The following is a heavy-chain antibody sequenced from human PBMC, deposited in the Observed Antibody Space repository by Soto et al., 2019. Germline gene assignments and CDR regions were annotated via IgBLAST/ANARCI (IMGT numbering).Heavy chain of an antibody. CDR2: IWYDGRNK. CDR1: GFTFSSYG. CDR3: ARYYYDIGGSSFDF. V-gene: IGHV3-33*01. D-gene: IGHD3-22*01. J-gene: IGHJ4*02. Sequence: QVQLVESGGGVVQPGRSLRLSCAASGFTFSSYGMHWVRQAPGKGLEWVAVIWYDGRNKYYADSVKGRFTISRDNSKNTLNLQMNSLRAEDTAVYYCARYYYDIGGSSFDFWGQGTLVTVSS.